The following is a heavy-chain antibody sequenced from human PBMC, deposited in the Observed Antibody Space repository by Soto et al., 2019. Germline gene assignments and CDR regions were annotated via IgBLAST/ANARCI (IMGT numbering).Heavy chain of an antibody. CDR1: GFTVSSNY. Sequence: GGSLRLSCAASGFTVSSNYMSWVRQAPGKGLEWVSVIYSGGSTYYADSVKGRFTISRDNSKNTLYLQMNSLRAEDTAVYYCARSLVRATPDSWGQGTLVTVSS. J-gene: IGHJ4*02. V-gene: IGHV3-66*01. CDR2: IYSGGST. D-gene: IGHD1-26*01. CDR3: ARSLVRATPDS.